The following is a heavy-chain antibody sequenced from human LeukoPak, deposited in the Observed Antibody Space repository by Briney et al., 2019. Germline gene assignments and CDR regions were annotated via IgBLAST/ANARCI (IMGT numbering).Heavy chain of an antibody. CDR1: GGSISSYF. V-gene: IGHV4-59*01. Sequence: SETLSLTCTVSGGSISSYFWNWIRQPPGKGLEWIGYISSSGSTNSNPSLKSRVSISVDTSKNQFSLKLSSVTAADTAVYYCAXXXXXXXXDSGGYNSYWGQGTLVTVSS. CDR3: AXXXXXXXXDSGGYNSY. J-gene: IGHJ4*02. CDR2: ISSSGST. D-gene: IGHD3-22*01.